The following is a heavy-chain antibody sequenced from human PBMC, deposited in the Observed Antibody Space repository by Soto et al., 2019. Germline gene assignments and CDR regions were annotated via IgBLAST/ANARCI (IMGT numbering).Heavy chain of an antibody. J-gene: IGHJ6*03. Sequence: SETLSLTCVVSGGSLSDYFWSWIRQPPGMALEWIGEINHLGSINYNPSLKSRVTMSVDTSKNQFSLTLNSVTAADTATYYCARGGISHWAYFYYMDVWDRATTVTVSS. CDR3: ARGGISHWAYFYYMDV. D-gene: IGHD2-21*01. CDR2: INHLGSI. V-gene: IGHV4-34*01. CDR1: GGSLSDYF.